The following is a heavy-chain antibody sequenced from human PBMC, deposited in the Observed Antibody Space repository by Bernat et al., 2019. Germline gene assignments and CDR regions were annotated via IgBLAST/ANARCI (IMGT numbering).Heavy chain of an antibody. Sequence: QVQLVQSGAEVKKPGASVKVSCKASGYTFTGYYMHWVRQAPGQGLEWMGWINPNSGGTNYAQKFQGWVTMTRDTSISTAYMELSRLRSDDTAVYYCARVRSDFQWFRENHAFDIWDQGTMVTVSS. V-gene: IGHV1-2*04. CDR1: GYTFTGYY. D-gene: IGHD3-10*01. CDR3: ARVRSDFQWFRENHAFDI. CDR2: INPNSGGT. J-gene: IGHJ3*02.